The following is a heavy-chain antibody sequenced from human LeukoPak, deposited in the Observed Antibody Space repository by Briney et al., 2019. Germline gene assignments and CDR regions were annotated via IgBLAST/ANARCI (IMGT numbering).Heavy chain of an antibody. Sequence: PSETLSLTCTVSGGSVSSGSYYWSWIRQPPGKGLEWIGEINHSGSTNYNPSLKSRVTISVDTSKNQFSLKLSSVTAADTAVYYCARGDVSGSSGYYSYYFDYWGQGTLVTVSS. CDR1: GGSVSSGSYY. CDR3: ARGDVSGSSGYYSYYFDY. V-gene: IGHV4-39*07. D-gene: IGHD3-22*01. CDR2: INHSGST. J-gene: IGHJ4*02.